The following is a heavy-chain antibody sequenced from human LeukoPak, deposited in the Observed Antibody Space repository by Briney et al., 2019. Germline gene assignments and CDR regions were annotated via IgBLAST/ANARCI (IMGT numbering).Heavy chain of an antibody. CDR3: ARRYCSGGSCYPRANYYYYYMDV. Sequence: SETLSLTCTVSGGSISSYYWSWIRQPPGKGLEWIGYIYYSGSTNYNPSLKSRVTISVDTSKNQFSLKLSSVTAADTAVYYCARRYCSGGSCYPRANYYYYYMDVWGKGTTVTISS. CDR1: GGSISSYY. CDR2: IYYSGST. J-gene: IGHJ6*03. V-gene: IGHV4-59*12. D-gene: IGHD2-15*01.